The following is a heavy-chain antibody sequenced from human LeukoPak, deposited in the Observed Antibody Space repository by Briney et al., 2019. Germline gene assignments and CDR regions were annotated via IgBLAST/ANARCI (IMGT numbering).Heavy chain of an antibody. CDR1: GYTFTSYG. CDR3: ARAGYYDTNGYSGY. J-gene: IGHJ4*02. V-gene: IGHV1-18*01. CDR2: ISAYNGNT. Sequence: ASVKVSCKASGYTFTSYGISWVRQAPGQGLEWMGWISAYNGNTNYAQKLQGRVTITTDTSTSTAYMELRSLRSDDTAVYYCARAGYYDTNGYSGYWGQGTLVTVSS. D-gene: IGHD3-22*01.